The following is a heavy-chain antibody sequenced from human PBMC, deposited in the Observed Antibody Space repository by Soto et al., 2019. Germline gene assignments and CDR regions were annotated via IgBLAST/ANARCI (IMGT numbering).Heavy chain of an antibody. Sequence: QVQLQESGPGLVKPSGTLSLTCAVSGGSFTSNNWWTWVRQPPGQGLEWIGEIYRTGSTNYNPSLRCRVTISLDKSETQVSLKVTSLTAAATAVYYCASRDPGTSVDYWGQGTLVTVSS. CDR3: ASRDPGTSVDY. CDR2: IYRTGST. V-gene: IGHV4-4*02. D-gene: IGHD1-7*01. CDR1: GGSFTSNNW. J-gene: IGHJ4*02.